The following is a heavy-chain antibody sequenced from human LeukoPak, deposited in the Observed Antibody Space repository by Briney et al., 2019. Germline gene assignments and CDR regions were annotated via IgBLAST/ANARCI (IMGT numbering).Heavy chain of an antibody. CDR2: IIPVLGVA. CDR3: ATGIGTLWSGYYHDY. V-gene: IGHV1-69*04. CDR1: GCTFSTYA. Sequence: SVKVSCKASGCTFSTYAISWVRQAPGQGLECMGRIIPVLGVANYAQKFQGRVTISADKSTSTAYMEVSSLRSEDTAVYYCATGIGTLWSGYYHDYWGQGTLVTVSS. D-gene: IGHD3-3*01. J-gene: IGHJ4*02.